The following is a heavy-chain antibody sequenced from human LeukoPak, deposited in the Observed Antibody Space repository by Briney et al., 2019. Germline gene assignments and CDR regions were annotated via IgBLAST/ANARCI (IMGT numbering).Heavy chain of an antibody. J-gene: IGHJ4*02. CDR2: IYYSGST. CDR1: GGSISSYY. V-gene: IGHV4-59*01. Sequence: PSETLSLTCTVSGGSISSYYWSWIRQPPRKGLEWIGYIYYSGSTNYNPSLKSRVTISVDTSKNQFSLKLSSVTAADTAVYYCARDPTRSGLDYWGQGTLVTVSS. D-gene: IGHD4-11*01. CDR3: ARDPTRSGLDY.